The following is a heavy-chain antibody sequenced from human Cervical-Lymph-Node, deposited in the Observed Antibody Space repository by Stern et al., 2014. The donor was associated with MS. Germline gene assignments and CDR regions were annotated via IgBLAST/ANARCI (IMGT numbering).Heavy chain of an antibody. Sequence: VQLVESGGGVVQPGRSLRLSCAASGFTFSSYGMHWVRQAPGKGLEWVAVIWYDGSNKYYADSVKGRFTISRDNSKNTLYLQMNSLRDEDTAVYYCARDSHYNSFDYWGQGTLVTVSS. CDR2: IWYDGSNK. V-gene: IGHV3-33*01. J-gene: IGHJ4*02. D-gene: IGHD3-10*01. CDR1: GFTFSSYG. CDR3: ARDSHYNSFDY.